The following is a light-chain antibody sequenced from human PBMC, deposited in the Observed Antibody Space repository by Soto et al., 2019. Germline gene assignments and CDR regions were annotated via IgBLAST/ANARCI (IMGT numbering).Light chain of an antibody. CDR2: EVS. J-gene: IGLJ1*01. Sequence: QSALTQPASVSGSPGQSITISCTGTSSDVGSYNYVSWYQHHPGKAPNLMIYEVSHRPSGVYNRFAGSNSGNTASLTISGLQADDEDDYYCSSDTTTSTYVFGTGTKLTVL. V-gene: IGLV2-14*01. CDR1: SSDVGSYNY. CDR3: SSDTTTSTYV.